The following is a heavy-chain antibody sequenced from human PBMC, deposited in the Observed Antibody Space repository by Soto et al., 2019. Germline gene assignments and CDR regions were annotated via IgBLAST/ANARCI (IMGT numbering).Heavy chain of an antibody. D-gene: IGHD1-1*01. V-gene: IGHV3-23*01. J-gene: IGHJ6*02. CDR3: VKGYWKGDV. CDR2: ISGSGGSI. CDR1: GFTFSTYA. Sequence: EVQLLESGGGLVQPGGSLRLSCAASGFTFSTYAMNWVRQAPGNGLEWVSAISGSGGSIHYADSVKGRFTISSDNSKNTLYLQMNSLRDEDMAVYHCVKGYWKGDVWGQGTTVTVSS.